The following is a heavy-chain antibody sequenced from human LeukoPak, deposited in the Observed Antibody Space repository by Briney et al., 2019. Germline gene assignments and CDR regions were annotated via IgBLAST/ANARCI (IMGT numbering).Heavy chain of an antibody. CDR3: ARAEAELVGFWFDP. Sequence: ASVKVSCKASGGTFSSYAISWVRQAPGQGLEWMGGIIPIFGTANYAQKFQGRVTITADESTSTAYMELRSLRSDDTAVYYCARAEAELVGFWFDPWGQGTLVTVSS. V-gene: IGHV1-69*13. J-gene: IGHJ5*02. D-gene: IGHD3-10*01. CDR1: GGTFSSYA. CDR2: IIPIFGTA.